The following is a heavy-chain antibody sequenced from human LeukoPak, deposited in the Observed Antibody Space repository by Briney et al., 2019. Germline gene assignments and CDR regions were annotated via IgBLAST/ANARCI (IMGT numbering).Heavy chain of an antibody. CDR2: IYPRGST. CDR3: ARYSRYSSGWYGGLFDY. D-gene: IGHD6-19*01. V-gene: IGHV4-4*08. J-gene: IGHJ4*02. CDR1: GGSLSGYY. Sequence: SETLSLTCTLSGGSLSGYYCSWLRPPARKGVEWIGQIYPRGSTNYNPSVKSRVTISVDTSKNQFSLKLTSVTAADTAVYYCARYSRYSSGWYGGLFDYWGQGTLVTVSS.